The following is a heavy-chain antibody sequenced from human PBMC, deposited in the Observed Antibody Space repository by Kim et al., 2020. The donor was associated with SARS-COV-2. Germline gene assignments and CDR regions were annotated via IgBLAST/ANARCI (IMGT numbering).Heavy chain of an antibody. Sequence: VKGRFTISRDNAKNSLYLQMNSLRAEDTAVYYCKGVVVPAASRDYNWFDPWGQGTLVTVSS. J-gene: IGHJ5*02. CDR3: KGVVVPAASRDYNWFDP. D-gene: IGHD2-2*01. V-gene: IGHV3-21*01.